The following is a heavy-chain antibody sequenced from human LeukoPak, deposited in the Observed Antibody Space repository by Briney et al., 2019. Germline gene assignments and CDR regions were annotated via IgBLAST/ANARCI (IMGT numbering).Heavy chain of an antibody. D-gene: IGHD6-13*01. CDR1: GFTFSSYW. CDR2: IKQDGSEK. J-gene: IGHJ3*02. Sequence: GGSLRLSCAASGFTFSSYWMSWLRQAPGKGLELVANIKQDGSEKYYVDSVKGRFTISRDNAKNSLYLQMNSLRAEDTAVYYCARDPGRWSDAFDIWGQGTMVTVSS. V-gene: IGHV3-7*03. CDR3: ARDPGRWSDAFDI.